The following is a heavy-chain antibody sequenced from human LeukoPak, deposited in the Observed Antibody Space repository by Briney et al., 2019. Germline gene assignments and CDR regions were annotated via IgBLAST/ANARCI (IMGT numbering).Heavy chain of an antibody. J-gene: IGHJ4*02. CDR3: AKIDPTLNDYGDYVNY. CDR1: GFTFSSYA. CDR2: ISGGGGST. Sequence: GGSLRLSCAASGFTFSSYAMSWVRQAPGKGLEWVSAISGGGGSTYYADSVKGRFTISRDNSKNTLYLQMNSLRAEDTAVYYCAKIDPTLNDYGDYVNYWGRGTLVTVSS. D-gene: IGHD4-17*01. V-gene: IGHV3-23*01.